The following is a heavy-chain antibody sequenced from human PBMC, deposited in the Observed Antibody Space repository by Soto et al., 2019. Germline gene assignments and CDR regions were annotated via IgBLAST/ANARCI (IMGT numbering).Heavy chain of an antibody. CDR2: INHSGST. J-gene: IGHJ6*02. Sequence: QVQLQQWGAGLLKPSETLSLTCAVYGGSFSGYYWSWIRQPPGKGLEWIGEINHSGSTNYNPSLKIRVTISVDTSKNQFSLKLSSVTAADTAVYYCARVRSGDSSGYYYYYYGMDVWGQGTTVTVSS. CDR1: GGSFSGYY. V-gene: IGHV4-34*01. D-gene: IGHD3-22*01. CDR3: ARVRSGDSSGYYYYYYGMDV.